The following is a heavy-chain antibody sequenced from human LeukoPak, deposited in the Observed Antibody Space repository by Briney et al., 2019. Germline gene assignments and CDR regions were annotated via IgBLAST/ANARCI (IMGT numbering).Heavy chain of an antibody. Sequence: SETLSLTCTVSGGSISSYYWSWIRQPPGKGLEWIGYIYYSGSTNYNPSLKSRVTISVDTSKNQFSLKLSSVTAADTAVYYCATNGYYCMDVWGKGTTVTVSS. CDR1: GGSISSYY. J-gene: IGHJ6*03. V-gene: IGHV4-59*01. D-gene: IGHD2-8*01. CDR3: ATNGYYCMDV. CDR2: IYYSGST.